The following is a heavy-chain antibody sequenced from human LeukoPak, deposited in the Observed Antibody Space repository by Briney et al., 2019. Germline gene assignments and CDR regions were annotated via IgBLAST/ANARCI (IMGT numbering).Heavy chain of an antibody. CDR3: ARDTRGVRYFDL. Sequence: EASVKVSCKASGGTFSSYAISWVRQAPGQGLEWMGGIIPIFGTANYAQKFQGRVTITADESTSTAYMELSSLRSEDTAVYYCARDTRGVRYFDLWGRGTLATVSS. CDR2: IIPIFGTA. V-gene: IGHV1-69*13. D-gene: IGHD1-26*01. CDR1: GGTFSSYA. J-gene: IGHJ2*01.